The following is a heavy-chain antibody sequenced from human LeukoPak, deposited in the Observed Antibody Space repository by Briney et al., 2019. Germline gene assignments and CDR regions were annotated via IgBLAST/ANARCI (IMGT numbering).Heavy chain of an antibody. CDR2: MNPNSGNT. J-gene: IGHJ6*02. Sequence: GASVKVSCKASGYTFTSYDINWVRQATGQGLEGMGWMNPNSGNTGYAQKFQGRVTMTRNTSISTAYMELSSLRSEDTAVYYCARDRKIVVVTAQYYYYYGMDVWGQGTTVTVSS. CDR1: GYTFTSYD. D-gene: IGHD2-21*02. V-gene: IGHV1-8*01. CDR3: ARDRKIVVVTAQYYYYYGMDV.